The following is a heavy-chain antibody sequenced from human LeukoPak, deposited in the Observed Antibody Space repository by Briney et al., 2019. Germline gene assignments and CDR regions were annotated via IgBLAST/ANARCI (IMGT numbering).Heavy chain of an antibody. Sequence: GGSLRLSCAASGFTFSSYAMSWVRQAPGKGLEWVSALTLSGTNTHYADSVKGRSTISRDVSKNTLYLQMNTLRAEDTAVYYCAKDSPLRTSYHGYFDYWGQGTLVTVSS. J-gene: IGHJ4*02. CDR1: GFTFSSYA. CDR3: AKDSPLRTSYHGYFDY. D-gene: IGHD3-16*01. CDR2: LTLSGTNT. V-gene: IGHV3-23*01.